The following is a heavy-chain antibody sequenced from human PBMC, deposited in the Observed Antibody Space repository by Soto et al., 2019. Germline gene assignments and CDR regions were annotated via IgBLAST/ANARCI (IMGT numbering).Heavy chain of an antibody. Sequence: TLSLTCAVYGGSFSGYYWSWIRQPPGKGLEWIGEINHSGSTNYNPSLKSRVTISVDTSKNQFSLKLSSVTAADTAVYYCARGSRGKWLRPQYYYYYMDVWGKGTTVTVSS. J-gene: IGHJ6*03. V-gene: IGHV4-34*01. D-gene: IGHD5-12*01. CDR2: INHSGST. CDR1: GGSFSGYY. CDR3: ARGSRGKWLRPQYYYYYMDV.